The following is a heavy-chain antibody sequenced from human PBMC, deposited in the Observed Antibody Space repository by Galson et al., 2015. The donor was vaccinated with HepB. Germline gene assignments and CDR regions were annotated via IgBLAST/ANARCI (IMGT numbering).Heavy chain of an antibody. CDR1: GYTFTSYA. D-gene: IGHD4-17*01. CDR3: ARGMRGDYRYYYYYYMDV. Sequence: SVKVSCKASGYTFTSYAMNWVRQAPGQGLEWMGWINTNTGNPTYAQGFTGRFVFSLDTSVSTAYLQISSLKAEDTAVYYCARGMRGDYRYYYYYYMDVWGKGTTVTVSS. J-gene: IGHJ6*03. CDR2: INTNTGNP. V-gene: IGHV7-4-1*02.